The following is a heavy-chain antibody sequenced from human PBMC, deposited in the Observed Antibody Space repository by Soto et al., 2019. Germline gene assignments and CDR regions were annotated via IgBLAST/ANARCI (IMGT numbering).Heavy chain of an antibody. CDR2: IYYSGST. V-gene: IGHV4-39*01. CDR1: GGSISSSSYY. D-gene: IGHD3-3*01. J-gene: IGHJ6*04. Sequence: ASETLSLTCTVSGGSISSSSYYWGWIRQPPGKGLEWIGSIYYSGSTYYNPSLKSRVTISVDTSKNQFSLKLSSVAAADTAVYYCARRWKETVLRFLEWLPAVGMDVWGKGTTVTVSS. CDR3: ARRWKETVLRFLEWLPAVGMDV.